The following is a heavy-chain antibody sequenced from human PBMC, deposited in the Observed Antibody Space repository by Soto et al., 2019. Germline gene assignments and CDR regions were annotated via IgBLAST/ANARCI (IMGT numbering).Heavy chain of an antibody. Sequence: GGSLRLSCVASGISLSDNYMAWIRQAPGKGLEWLSYISNSDYTTYYTDSVKGRFTISRDNAKNSLYLQLNGLRVEDTAVYYCASGKWSLDYWGQGMLVTVSS. V-gene: IGHV3-11*01. CDR2: ISNSDYTT. J-gene: IGHJ4*02. D-gene: IGHD2-15*01. CDR1: GISLSDNY. CDR3: ASGKWSLDY.